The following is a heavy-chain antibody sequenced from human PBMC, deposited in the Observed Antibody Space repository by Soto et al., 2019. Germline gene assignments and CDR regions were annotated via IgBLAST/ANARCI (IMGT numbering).Heavy chain of an antibody. D-gene: IGHD2-2*01. Sequence: QVQLVQSGAEVKKPGASVKVSCKASGYTFTGYYMHWVRQAPGQGLEWMGWINPNSGGTNYAQKFQGWVTMTRDTSISTADMELSRLRSDDTAVYYCARSGVYPTIYCYYGMDVWGQGTTVTVSS. CDR3: ARSGVYPTIYCYYGMDV. V-gene: IGHV1-2*04. J-gene: IGHJ6*02. CDR2: INPNSGGT. CDR1: GYTFTGYY.